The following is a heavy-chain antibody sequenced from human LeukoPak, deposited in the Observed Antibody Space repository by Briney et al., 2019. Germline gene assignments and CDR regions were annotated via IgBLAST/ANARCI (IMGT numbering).Heavy chain of an antibody. CDR3: ARVSGERWSRFDY. Sequence: SETLSLTCTVSGGSVSSGSYYWSWIRQPPGKGLEWIGYIYYSGSTNYNPSLKSRVTISVDTSKNQFSLKLSSVTVADTAVYYCARVSGERWSRFDYWGQGTLVTVSS. J-gene: IGHJ4*02. CDR1: GGSVSSGSYY. CDR2: IYYSGST. V-gene: IGHV4-61*01. D-gene: IGHD4-23*01.